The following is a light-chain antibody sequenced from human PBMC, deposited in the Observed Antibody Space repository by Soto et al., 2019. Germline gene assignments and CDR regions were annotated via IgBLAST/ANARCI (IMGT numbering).Light chain of an antibody. CDR1: SSNIGRDY. CDR2: SHN. Sequence: QSVLTQPPSASGTPGQRVTISCSGGSSNIGRDYVYWYQQLPGAAPKLLMYSHNIRPAGVPGRFSASTSGTSASLAISGLRPEDEGDYHCAAWDDSVRGVVFGGGTKLTVL. V-gene: IGLV1-47*02. J-gene: IGLJ2*01. CDR3: AAWDDSVRGVV.